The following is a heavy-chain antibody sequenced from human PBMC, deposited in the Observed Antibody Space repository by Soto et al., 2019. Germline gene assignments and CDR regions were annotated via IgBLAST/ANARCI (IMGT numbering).Heavy chain of an antibody. CDR3: ARGDPGYSYGKVDL. V-gene: IGHV3-23*01. CDR2: IFGSGRTT. CDR1: GFDFSSDV. Sequence: GGSLRLSCAASGFDFSSDVMNWVRQAPGKGLEWVASIFGSGRTTYYADSVKGRSNISRDNSKNSVFLQMDSLRAEDAGVYFCARGDPGYSYGKVDLWGQGTLVTVSS. D-gene: IGHD5-18*01. J-gene: IGHJ5*02.